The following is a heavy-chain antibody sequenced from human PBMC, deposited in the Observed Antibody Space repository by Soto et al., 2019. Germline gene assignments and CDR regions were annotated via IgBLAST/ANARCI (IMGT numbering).Heavy chain of an antibody. CDR3: ARSQMATTGPYFDY. Sequence: TLSLTCTVSGGSISSGGYYWTWIRQHPVRGLEWIGYIYNSGNSFYHPSLKSRLTISLDTSKNQFSLNLRSVTAADTAVYYCARSQMATTGPYFDYWGLGTLVTVSS. CDR1: GGSISSGGYY. V-gene: IGHV4-31*03. D-gene: IGHD1-1*01. CDR2: IYNSGNS. J-gene: IGHJ4*02.